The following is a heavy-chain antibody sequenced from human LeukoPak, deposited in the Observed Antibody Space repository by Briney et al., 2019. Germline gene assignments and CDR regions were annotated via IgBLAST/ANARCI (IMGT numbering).Heavy chain of an antibody. CDR2: VHPSTGST. D-gene: IGHD6-19*01. CDR3: AREWGLRLAVNPKGMDV. CDR1: GYTFTSYD. Sequence: AASVKVSCKASGYTFTSYDIHWVRQAPGQGLEWMGIVHPSTGSTSFTQKFQGRVTMTSDTSTRTVYMELGSLRSEDTAVYYCAREWGLRLAVNPKGMDVWGQGTTVIVSS. J-gene: IGHJ6*02. V-gene: IGHV1-46*01.